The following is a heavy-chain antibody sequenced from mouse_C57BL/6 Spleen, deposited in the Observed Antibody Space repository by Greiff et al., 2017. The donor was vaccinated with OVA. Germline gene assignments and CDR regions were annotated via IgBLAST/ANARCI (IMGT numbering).Heavy chain of an antibody. CDR1: GYTFTSYW. Sequence: QVQLQQPGAELVKPGASVKLSCKASGYTFTSYWMQWVKQRPGQGLEWIGEIDPSDSYPNYNQKFKGKATLTVDTSSSTAYMQLSSLTSEDSAVYYCARRVITTVAYAMDYWGQGTSVTVSS. J-gene: IGHJ4*01. CDR2: IDPSDSYP. V-gene: IGHV1-50*01. CDR3: ARRVITTVAYAMDY. D-gene: IGHD1-1*01.